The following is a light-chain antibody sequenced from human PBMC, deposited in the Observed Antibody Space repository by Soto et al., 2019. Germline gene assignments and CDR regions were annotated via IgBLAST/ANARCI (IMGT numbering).Light chain of an antibody. V-gene: IGLV2-23*01. CDR3: CSYAGSSTYVV. Sequence: QSALTQPASVSGSPGQSITISCTGTSSDVGSYNLVSWYQQYPGKAPKLMIYEGSKRPSGVSNRFSGSKSGNTASLTIPGLQAEDEADYYCCSYAGSSTYVVFGGGTKLTVL. CDR1: SSDVGSYNL. J-gene: IGLJ2*01. CDR2: EGS.